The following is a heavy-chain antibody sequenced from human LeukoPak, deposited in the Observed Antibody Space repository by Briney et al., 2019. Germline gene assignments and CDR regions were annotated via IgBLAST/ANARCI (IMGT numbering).Heavy chain of an antibody. CDR1: GGTFSSYA. D-gene: IGHD2-2*01. CDR2: IIPIFGTA. CDR3: ARENIVVVPAAPTFGY. J-gene: IGHJ4*02. Sequence: SVKVSCKASGGTFSSYAISWVRQAPGQGLEWMGGIIPIFGTANYAQKFQGRVTMTRDTSTSTVYMELSSLRSEDTAVYYCARENIVVVPAAPTFGYWGQGTLVTVSS. V-gene: IGHV1-69*05.